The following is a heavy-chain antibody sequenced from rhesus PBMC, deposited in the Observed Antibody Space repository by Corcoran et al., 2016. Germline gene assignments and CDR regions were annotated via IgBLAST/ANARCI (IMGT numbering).Heavy chain of an antibody. D-gene: IGHD6-31*01. Sequence: QVQLQESGPGVVKPSETLSLTCAVSGGSISSSYWWGWIRHAPGKGLEWIGGIYGSGGSTEYNPSLKSRVTISIDTSKNQFSLKLSSVTAADTAVYYCARRDSSGWYYFDYWGQGVLVTVSS. J-gene: IGHJ4*01. CDR3: ARRDSSGWYYFDY. CDR2: IYGSGGST. V-gene: IGHV4-93*02. CDR1: GGSISSSYW.